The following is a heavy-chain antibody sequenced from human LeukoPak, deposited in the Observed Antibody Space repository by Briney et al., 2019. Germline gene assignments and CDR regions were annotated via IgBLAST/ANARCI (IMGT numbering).Heavy chain of an antibody. J-gene: IGHJ6*02. CDR2: IYYSGST. V-gene: IGHV4-59*01. Sequence: PSETLSLTCTVSGGSISSYYWSWIRQPPGKGLEWIGYIYYSGSTNYNPSLKSRVTISVDTSKNQFSLKLSSVTAADTAVYYCARDMRSGRGSVTHYGMDVWGQGTTVTVSS. CDR1: GGSISSYY. CDR3: ARDMRSGRGSVTHYGMDV. D-gene: IGHD1-26*01.